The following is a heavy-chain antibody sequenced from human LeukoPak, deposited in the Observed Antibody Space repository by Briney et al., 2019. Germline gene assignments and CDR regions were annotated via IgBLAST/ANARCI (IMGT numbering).Heavy chain of an antibody. Sequence: SVKVSCKASGGTFNSHAISWVRQAPGQGLEWMGRIIPIFATGNSAQKFQGRVTITADKSTSTAYMELSSLKSEDTAVYYCARERGELSMLVVGYFDYWGQGTLVTVSS. CDR1: GGTFNSHA. J-gene: IGHJ4*02. D-gene: IGHD2-8*01. V-gene: IGHV1-69*06. CDR3: ARERGELSMLVVGYFDY. CDR2: IIPIFATG.